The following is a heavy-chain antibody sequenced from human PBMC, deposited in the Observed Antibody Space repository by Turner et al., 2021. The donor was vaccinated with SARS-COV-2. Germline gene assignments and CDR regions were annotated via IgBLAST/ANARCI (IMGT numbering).Heavy chain of an antibody. CDR1: GYSFTSYW. Sequence: EVQLVQSGAEVNKPGESLRISCKGSGYSFTSYWISWVRQMPGKGLEWMGRNDPSDSYTNYSTSFQGHVTISADKSISTAYLQWSSLKASDTAMYYCARHFPGGWAVKLWGQGTLVTVSS. V-gene: IGHV5-10-1*01. D-gene: IGHD3-16*01. CDR3: ARHFPGGWAVKL. J-gene: IGHJ4*02. CDR2: NDPSDSYT.